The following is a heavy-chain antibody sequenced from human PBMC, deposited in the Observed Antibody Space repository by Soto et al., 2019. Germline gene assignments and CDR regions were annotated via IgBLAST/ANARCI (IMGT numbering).Heavy chain of an antibody. V-gene: IGHV4-59*01. Sequence: SETLSLTCTVSGGSISSYYWSWIRQPPGKGLEWIGYIYYSGSTDYDPSLKSRVTISVDTSKNQFSLKLSSVTAADTAVYYCARQRIAAAGMTGVDFDYWGQGTLVTVSS. J-gene: IGHJ4*02. CDR2: IYYSGST. CDR1: GGSISSYY. D-gene: IGHD6-13*01. CDR3: ARQRIAAAGMTGVDFDY.